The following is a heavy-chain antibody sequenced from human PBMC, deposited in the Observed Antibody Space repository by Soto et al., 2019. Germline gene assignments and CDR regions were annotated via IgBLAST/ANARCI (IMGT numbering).Heavy chain of an antibody. V-gene: IGHV3-66*01. Sequence: EVQLVESGGGLVQPGGSLRLSCAVSGFTVSSNYMSWVRQAPGKGLEWVSVIYSGGSTEYADSVKGRFTISRDNSKNTLYLQMNSLRGEDAAVYYCARDLAAVPNPMFATWGQGTLVSVSS. CDR1: GFTVSSNY. D-gene: IGHD6-13*01. J-gene: IGHJ5*02. CDR2: IYSGGST. CDR3: ARDLAAVPNPMFAT.